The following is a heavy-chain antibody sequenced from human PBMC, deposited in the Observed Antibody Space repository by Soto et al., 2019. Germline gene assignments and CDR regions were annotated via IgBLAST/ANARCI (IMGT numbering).Heavy chain of an antibody. CDR3: ARDPPYYYDSSGFDY. V-gene: IGHV3-48*02. Sequence: GGSLRLSCAASGFTFSSYGMNWVRQAPGKGLEWVSYISSSSSTIYYADTVKGRFTISRDNAKNSLHLQMNSLRDEDTAVYYCARDPPYYYDSSGFDYWGQGTLVTVSS. CDR2: ISSSSSTI. CDR1: GFTFSSYG. J-gene: IGHJ4*02. D-gene: IGHD3-22*01.